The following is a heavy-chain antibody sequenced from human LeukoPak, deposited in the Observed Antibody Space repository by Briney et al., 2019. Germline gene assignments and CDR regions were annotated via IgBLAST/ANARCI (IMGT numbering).Heavy chain of an antibody. CDR2: IYYSGST. J-gene: IGHJ5*02. V-gene: IGHV4-59*01. D-gene: IGHD1-1*01. Sequence: SETLSLTCTVSGGSISSYYWSWIRQPPEKGLEWIGYIYYSGSTNYNPSLTSRGTISVDRSKNKFSLKLSSVTAADTAVYYCARAAWNGDNWFDPWGQGTLVTVSS. CDR1: GGSISSYY. CDR3: ARAAWNGDNWFDP.